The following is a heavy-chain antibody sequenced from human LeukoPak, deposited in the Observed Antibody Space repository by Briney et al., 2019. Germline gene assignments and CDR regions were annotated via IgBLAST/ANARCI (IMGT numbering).Heavy chain of an antibody. CDR1: GLTFSSYW. V-gene: IGHV3-74*01. J-gene: IGHJ4*02. D-gene: IGHD4-17*01. CDR2: INSDGSST. Sequence: GGSLRLSCAASGLTFSSYWMHWVRQAPGKGLVWVSRINSDGSSTSYADSVKGRFTISRDNAKNTLYLQMNSLRAEDTAVYYCAREDYGDYFDYWGQGTLVTVSS. CDR3: AREDYGDYFDY.